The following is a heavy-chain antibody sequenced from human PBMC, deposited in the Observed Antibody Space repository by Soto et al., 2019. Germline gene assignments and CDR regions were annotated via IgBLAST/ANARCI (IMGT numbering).Heavy chain of an antibody. CDR2: MFYSGST. V-gene: IGHV4-61*01. Sequence: SETLSLTCTVSGGSVNSDSHYWSWIRQPPGKGLEWIGHMFYSGSTNYNPSLKSRVTISGDTSKNQFSLKLSSVTAADTAVYYCASLVRSLHFDYWGQGTPVTVSS. J-gene: IGHJ4*02. CDR3: ASLVRSLHFDY. D-gene: IGHD6-19*01. CDR1: GGSVNSDSHY.